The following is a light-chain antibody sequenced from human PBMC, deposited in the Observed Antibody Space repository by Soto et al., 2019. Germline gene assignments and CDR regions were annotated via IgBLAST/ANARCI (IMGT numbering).Light chain of an antibody. CDR2: DST. J-gene: IGKJ5*01. Sequence: EIVMTQSPATLSVSPGERATLSCRASQSIHTSLAWYQQKPGQPPRLVVYDSTLRANGVPDRFGGSRSGTEFTLTINNLEPEDFAVYYCQQRNVWPPITFGQGTRLGI. CDR1: QSIHTS. V-gene: IGKV3-11*01. CDR3: QQRNVWPPIT.